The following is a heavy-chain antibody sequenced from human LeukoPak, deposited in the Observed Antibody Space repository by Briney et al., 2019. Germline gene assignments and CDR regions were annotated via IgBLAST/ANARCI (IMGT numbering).Heavy chain of an antibody. CDR3: ARVGFSSSWYVSYWFDT. CDR1: GGSFSGYY. CDR2: INHSGST. V-gene: IGHV4-34*01. J-gene: IGHJ5*02. D-gene: IGHD6-13*01. Sequence: SETLSLTCAVYGGSFSGYYWSWIRQPPGKGLEWIGEINHSGSTNYNPSLKSRVTISVDTSKNQFSLKLSSVTATDTAVYYCARVGFSSSWYVSYWFDTWGQGTLATVSS.